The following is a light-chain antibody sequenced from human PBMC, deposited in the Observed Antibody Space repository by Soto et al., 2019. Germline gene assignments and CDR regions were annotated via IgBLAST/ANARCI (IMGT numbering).Light chain of an antibody. Sequence: EIVSTPYSSTLSASGGDRATXSCRASQSVSSNLACYQHKPVHSPMLLMFLTSIIATGFPSIFSCGRSEAYFNLTISSMRAKDFGVYYCHQYNNWRLATFGVGNKVDIK. CDR3: HQYNNWRLAT. CDR2: LTS. J-gene: IGKJ4*01. V-gene: IGKV3-15*01. CDR1: QSVSSN.